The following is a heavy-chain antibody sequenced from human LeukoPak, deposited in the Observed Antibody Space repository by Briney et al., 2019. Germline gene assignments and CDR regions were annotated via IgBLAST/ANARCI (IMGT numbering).Heavy chain of an antibody. Sequence: GASVKVSCKASGYTFTGYYMHWVRQAPGKGLEWMGGFDPEDGETIYAQKFQGRVTMTEDTSTDTAYMELSSLRSEDTAVYYCATAPIVGATFRFDPWGQGALVTVSS. CDR3: ATAPIVGATFRFDP. J-gene: IGHJ5*02. CDR1: GYTFTGYY. V-gene: IGHV1-24*01. D-gene: IGHD1-26*01. CDR2: FDPEDGET.